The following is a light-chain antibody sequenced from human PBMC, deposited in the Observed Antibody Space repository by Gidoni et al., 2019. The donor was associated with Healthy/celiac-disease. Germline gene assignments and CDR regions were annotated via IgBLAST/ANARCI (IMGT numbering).Light chain of an antibody. CDR3: QQYGSSRT. J-gene: IGKJ1*01. CDR1: QSVSSSY. V-gene: IGKV3-20*01. CDR2: GAS. Sequence: EIVLTQSPGTLSLSPGESATLSCRASQSVSSSYLAWYQQKPGQAPRLLIDGASSRATGIPDRFSGSGSGTDFTLTISRLEPEDFAVYYCQQYGSSRTFGQGTKVEIK.